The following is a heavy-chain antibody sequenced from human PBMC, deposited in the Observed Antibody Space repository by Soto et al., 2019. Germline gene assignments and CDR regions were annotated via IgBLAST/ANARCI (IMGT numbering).Heavy chain of an antibody. Sequence: QITLKESGPTLVKPTQTLTLTCTFSGFSLSTSGVGVAWIRQPPGKALEWLALIYWDDDKRSRPSLESRLTITKDTSKDQVVLTMTNMDSVDTATFYCAYLPCSGGRCYCFSFSCMDVWGQGNTVTVSS. V-gene: IGHV2-5*02. CDR1: GFSLSTSGVG. J-gene: IGHJ6*02. CDR2: IYWDDDK. D-gene: IGHD2-15*01. CDR3: AYLPCSGGRCYCFSFSCMDV.